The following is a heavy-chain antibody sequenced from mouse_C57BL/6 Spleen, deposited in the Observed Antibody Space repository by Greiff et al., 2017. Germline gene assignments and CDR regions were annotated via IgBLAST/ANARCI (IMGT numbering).Heavy chain of an antibody. V-gene: IGHV1-54*01. CDR3: ARSDSSEAY. CDR2: INPGSGGT. D-gene: IGHD3-2*02. CDR1: GYAFTNYL. J-gene: IGHJ3*01. Sequence: QVQLQQSGAELVRPGTSVKVSCKASGYAFTNYLIEWVKQRPGQGLEWIGVINPGSGGTNYNEKFKGKATLTADKSSSTAYMQLSSLTSEDSAVYFCARSDSSEAYWGQGTLVTVSA.